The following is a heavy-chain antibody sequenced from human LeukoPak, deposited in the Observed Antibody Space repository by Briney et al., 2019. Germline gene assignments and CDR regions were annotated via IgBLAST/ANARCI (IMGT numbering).Heavy chain of an antibody. V-gene: IGHV1-2*02. CDR3: ARSLYDSELKKYYFDY. CDR2: INPNSGGT. CDR1: GYTFTTYY. D-gene: IGHD3-3*01. J-gene: IGHJ4*02. Sequence: ASVKLSCKTSGYTFTTYYMHWVRQAPGQGLEWMGWINPNSGGTNYAQKFQGRVTMTRDTSISTAYMELSRLRSDDTAVYYCARSLYDSELKKYYFDYWGQGTLVTVSS.